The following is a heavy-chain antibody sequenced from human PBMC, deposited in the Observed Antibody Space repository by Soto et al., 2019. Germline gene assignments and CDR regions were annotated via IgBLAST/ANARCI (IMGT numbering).Heavy chain of an antibody. V-gene: IGHV3-30*18. Sequence: PGGSLRLSCAASGFTFSSYGMHWVRQAPGKGLEWVAVISYDGSNKYYADSVKGRFTISRDNSKNTLYLQMNSLRAEDTAVYYCAKDTKRQRYFDWLPFDYWGQGTLVTVSS. J-gene: IGHJ4*02. CDR1: GFTFSSYG. D-gene: IGHD3-9*01. CDR2: ISYDGSNK. CDR3: AKDTKRQRYFDWLPFDY.